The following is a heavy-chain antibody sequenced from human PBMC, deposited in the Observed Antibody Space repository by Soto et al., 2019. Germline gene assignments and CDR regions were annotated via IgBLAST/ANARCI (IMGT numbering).Heavy chain of an antibody. CDR3: ERALGRIAAASSSVY. D-gene: IGHD6-13*01. CDR1: GFTFSSYA. Sequence: PGWSLRLSCAASGFTFSSYAMSWVRQAPGKGLEWVAVISYDGSNKYYADSVKGRFTISRDNSKNTLYLQMNSLRAEDTAVYYCERALGRIAAASSSVYWGQGILVSVSS. V-gene: IGHV3-30-3*01. J-gene: IGHJ4*02. CDR2: ISYDGSNK.